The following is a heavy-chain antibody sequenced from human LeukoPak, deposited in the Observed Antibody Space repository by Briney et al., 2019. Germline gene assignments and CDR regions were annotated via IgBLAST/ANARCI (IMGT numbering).Heavy chain of an antibody. CDR2: MNPNSGNT. V-gene: IGHV1-8*03. CDR3: ARRGVILKHYYYVDV. Sequence: GASVKVSCKASGYTFTSYDINWVRQAPGQGLEWMGWMNPNSGNTGYAQKFQGRVTITRNTSISTAYMELSSLRSEDTAVYYCARRGVILKHYYYVDVWGKGTTVTVSS. D-gene: IGHD3-10*01. J-gene: IGHJ6*03. CDR1: GYTFTSYD.